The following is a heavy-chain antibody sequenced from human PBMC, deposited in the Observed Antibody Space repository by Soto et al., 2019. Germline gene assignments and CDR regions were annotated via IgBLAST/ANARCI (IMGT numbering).Heavy chain of an antibody. CDR3: AKDGLDSGSYPYFDY. CDR2: ISGSGGST. J-gene: IGHJ4*02. D-gene: IGHD1-26*01. CDR1: GFTFSSYA. V-gene: IGHV3-23*01. Sequence: GGSLRLSCAASGFTFSSYAMSWVRQATGKGLEWVSAISGSGGSTYYADSVKGRFTISRDNSKNTLYLQMNRLRAEDTAVYCCAKDGLDSGSYPYFDYWGQGTLVTVSS.